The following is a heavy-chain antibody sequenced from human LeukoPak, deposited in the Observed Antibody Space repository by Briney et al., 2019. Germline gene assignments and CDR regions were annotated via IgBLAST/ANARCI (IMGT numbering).Heavy chain of an antibody. CDR3: AGPAAAGSISFDY. CDR2: IYPGDSDT. CDR1: CYSFTIYW. Sequence: PGEALKICCKGSCYSFTIYWIGWVRQMPGKGLEWMGIIYPGDSDTRYSPSFQGQVTISADQVIITAYLQWSSLKGPDSAIYSCAGPAAAGSISFDYWGQGTLVSVSS. J-gene: IGHJ4*02. V-gene: IGHV5-51*01. D-gene: IGHD6-13*01.